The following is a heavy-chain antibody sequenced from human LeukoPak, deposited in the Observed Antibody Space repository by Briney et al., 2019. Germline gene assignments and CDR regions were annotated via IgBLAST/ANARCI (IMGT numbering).Heavy chain of an antibody. CDR3: ARDYYDSSNYYYYGMDV. D-gene: IGHD3-22*01. CDR1: GFTFSSNY. Sequence: GGSLRLSCAASGFTFSSNYMSWVRQAPGKGLEWVSVIYSGGSTYYADSVKGRFTISRDNSKNTLYLQMNSLRAEDTAVYYCARDYYDSSNYYYYGMDVWGQGTTVTVSS. V-gene: IGHV3-66*01. CDR2: IYSGGST. J-gene: IGHJ6*02.